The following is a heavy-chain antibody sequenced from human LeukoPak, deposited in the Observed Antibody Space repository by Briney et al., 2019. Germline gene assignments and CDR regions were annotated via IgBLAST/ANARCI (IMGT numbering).Heavy chain of an antibody. Sequence: PSETLSLTCTVSGGSITTSSYYWGWIRQPPGKGLEWIGIIYYSGSTNYNPSLKSRVTISVDTSKNQFSLKLSSVTAADTAVYYCARLDTAMVSSIDYWGQGTLVTVSS. D-gene: IGHD5-18*01. J-gene: IGHJ4*02. CDR2: IYYSGST. V-gene: IGHV4-39*07. CDR3: ARLDTAMVSSIDY. CDR1: GGSITTSSYY.